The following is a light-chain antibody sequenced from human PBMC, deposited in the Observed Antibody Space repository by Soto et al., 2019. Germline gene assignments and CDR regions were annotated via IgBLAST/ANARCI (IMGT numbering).Light chain of an antibody. Sequence: EIVMTQSPATLSVSPGERATLSCWASQSISSNLAWYQQRPGQAPRLLIYGASTRATGIPARFSGSGSGTEFNLTITSLQSEDFAVYYCQQYNNWWTFGQGTKVEIK. V-gene: IGKV3-15*01. J-gene: IGKJ1*01. CDR1: QSISSN. CDR3: QQYNNWWT. CDR2: GAS.